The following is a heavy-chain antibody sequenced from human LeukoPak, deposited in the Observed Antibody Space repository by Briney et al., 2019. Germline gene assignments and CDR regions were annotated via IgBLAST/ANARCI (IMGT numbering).Heavy chain of an antibody. J-gene: IGHJ4*02. Sequence: GGSLRLPCVASGFTFSSCAMSWVRQAPGKGLEWVSTISGSGGSTSYAVSVKGRFTISRDNSKNTLHLQMNSLRAEDTAVYYCAKEAAGSARNYFDYWGQGTLVTVSS. V-gene: IGHV3-23*01. D-gene: IGHD2-2*01. CDR3: AKEAAGSARNYFDY. CDR1: GFTFSSCA. CDR2: ISGSGGST.